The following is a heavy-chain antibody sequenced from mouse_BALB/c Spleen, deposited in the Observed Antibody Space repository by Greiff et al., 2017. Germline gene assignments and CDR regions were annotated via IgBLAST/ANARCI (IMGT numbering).Heavy chain of an antibody. CDR2: ISSGGSYT. V-gene: IGHV5-6*02. J-gene: IGHJ2*01. CDR1: GFTFRSYG. Sequence: EVMLVESGGDLVKPGGSLKLSCAASGFTFRSYGMSWVRQTPDKRLEWVATISSGGSYTYYPDSVKGRFTISRDNAKNTLYLQMSSLKSEDTAMYYCARDQDNFDYWGQGTTLTVSS. CDR3: ARDQDNFDY.